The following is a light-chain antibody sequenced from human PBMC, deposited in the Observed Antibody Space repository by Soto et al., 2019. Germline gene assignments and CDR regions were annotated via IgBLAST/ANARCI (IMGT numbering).Light chain of an antibody. CDR2: GTS. V-gene: IGKV3-20*01. J-gene: IGKJ1*01. CDR3: HQYGDSPQT. Sequence: EIVLTQSPGTLSLSPGERATLSCRTSQSVTTSYLAWYQQKPGQAPRLLIYGTSNRATGIPDRFSGSGSATDFTLTISRLEPEYFAVYYCHQYGDSPQTFGQGTKVDIK. CDR1: QSVTTSY.